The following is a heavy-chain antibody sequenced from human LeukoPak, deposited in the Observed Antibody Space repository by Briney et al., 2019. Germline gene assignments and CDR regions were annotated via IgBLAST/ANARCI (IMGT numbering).Heavy chain of an antibody. CDR2: ISSGSTI. D-gene: IGHD2-15*01. V-gene: IGHV3-48*03. Sequence: GGSLRLSCAASGFTFSSYEMNWVRQAPGKGLEWVSYISSGSTIYYADSVKGRFTISRDNAKNSLYLQMNSLRAEDTAVYYCAVSVAATFDYWGQGTLVTVSS. CDR3: AVSVAATFDY. J-gene: IGHJ4*02. CDR1: GFTFSSYE.